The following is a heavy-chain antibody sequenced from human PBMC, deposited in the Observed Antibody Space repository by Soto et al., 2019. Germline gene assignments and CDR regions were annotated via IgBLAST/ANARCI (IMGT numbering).Heavy chain of an antibody. CDR2: ISWNSGSI. V-gene: IGHV3-9*01. J-gene: IGHJ4*02. Sequence: GGSLRLSCAASGFTFDDYAMHWVRQAPGKGLEWVSGISWNSGSIGYADSVKGRFTISRDNDKNSLYLQMNSLRAEDTALYYCAKDMGFWSGYYGYWGQGTLVTVSS. CDR1: GFTFDDYA. CDR3: AKDMGFWSGYYGY. D-gene: IGHD3-3*01.